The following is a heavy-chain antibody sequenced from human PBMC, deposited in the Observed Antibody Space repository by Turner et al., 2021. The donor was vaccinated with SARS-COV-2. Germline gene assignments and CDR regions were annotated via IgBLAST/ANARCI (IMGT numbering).Heavy chain of an antibody. J-gene: IGHJ4*02. CDR2: MHYSGHT. D-gene: IGHD4-17*01. CDR1: GGSITGRSYY. Sequence: QLQLQESGPRLVKPSETLSLICSVSGGSITGRSYYWTWIRQAPGKGLEWIASMHYSGHTFYNPSLESRVTISVDTSENHVSLRVGSLTAADTAVYYCVPFVGMTTATTSRYFYFWGRGTLVTVSS. V-gene: IGHV4-39*02. CDR3: VPFVGMTTATTSRYFYF.